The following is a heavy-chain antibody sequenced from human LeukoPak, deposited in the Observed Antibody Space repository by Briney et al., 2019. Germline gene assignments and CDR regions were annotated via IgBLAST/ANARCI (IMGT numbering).Heavy chain of an antibody. CDR1: GYTFTSYD. J-gene: IGHJ1*01. CDR2: FDPEDGET. Sequence: ASVKVSCKASGYTFTSYDINWVRQATGQGLEWMGGFDPEDGETIYAQKFQGRVTMTEDTSTDTAYMELSSLRSEDTAVYYCATDLPATAPLPADWGQGTLVTVSS. D-gene: IGHD4-17*01. CDR3: ATDLPATAPLPAD. V-gene: IGHV1-24*01.